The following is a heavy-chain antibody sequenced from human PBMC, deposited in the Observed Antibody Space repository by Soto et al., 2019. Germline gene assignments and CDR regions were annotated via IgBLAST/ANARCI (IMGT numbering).Heavy chain of an antibody. V-gene: IGHV3-48*03. Sequence: EVQLVESGGGLVQPGGSLRLSCAASGFTFSSYEMNWVRQAPGKGLEWVSYIRSSGSTIYYADSVKGRFTISRDNAKNSLYLQMNSLRAEDTAVYYCARETETRGWDYWGQGTLVTVTS. J-gene: IGHJ4*02. CDR3: ARETETRGWDY. CDR2: IRSSGSTI. CDR1: GFTFSSYE.